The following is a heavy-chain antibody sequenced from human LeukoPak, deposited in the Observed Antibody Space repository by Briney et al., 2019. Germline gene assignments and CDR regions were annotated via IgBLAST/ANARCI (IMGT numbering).Heavy chain of an antibody. CDR1: GGSISSYY. CDR2: IYTSGST. J-gene: IGHJ6*03. Sequence: SETLSLTCTVSGGSISSYYWSWIRQPAGKGLEWIGRIYTSGSTNYNPSLKSRVTMSVDTSKNQFSLKLSSVTAADTAVYYCARGYYDSRPYYYYYYMDVWGKGTTVTISS. D-gene: IGHD3-22*01. V-gene: IGHV4-4*07. CDR3: ARGYYDSRPYYYYYYMDV.